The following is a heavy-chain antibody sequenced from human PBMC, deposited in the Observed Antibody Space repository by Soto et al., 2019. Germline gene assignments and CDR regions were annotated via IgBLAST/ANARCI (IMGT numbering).Heavy chain of an antibody. Sequence: ETLSLTCNVSGTSIIAYYWTWIRQPPGKALEWIGYISYRGSTKYNPSLKNRVAISLDTSRNQFSLNLTPVTASDTAIYFCARDPELHGLDHWGQGTLVTVSS. V-gene: IGHV4-59*01. J-gene: IGHJ4*02. CDR3: ARDPELHGLDH. D-gene: IGHD2-21*01. CDR1: GTSIIAYY. CDR2: ISYRGST.